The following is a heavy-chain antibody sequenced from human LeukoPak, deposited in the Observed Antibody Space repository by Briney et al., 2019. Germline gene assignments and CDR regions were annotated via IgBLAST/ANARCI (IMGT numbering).Heavy chain of an antibody. CDR3: ARVSEGAVAGYYFDY. CDR1: GFTFSSYS. J-gene: IGHJ4*02. D-gene: IGHD6-19*01. V-gene: IGHV3-48*02. CDR2: ISGSSSTI. Sequence: GGSLRLSCAASGFTFSSYSMNWVRQASGKGLEWVSYISGSSSTIYYADSVRGRFTISRDSAKNSLYLQMNSLRDEDTAVYYCARVSEGAVAGYYFDYWGQGTLVTVSS.